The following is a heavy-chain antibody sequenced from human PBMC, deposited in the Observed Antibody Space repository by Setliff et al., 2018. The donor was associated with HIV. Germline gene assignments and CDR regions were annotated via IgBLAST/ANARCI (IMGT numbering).Heavy chain of an antibody. Sequence: SVKVSCKASGGTFSSYSISWVRQAPGQGLEWMGRIIPIFGTANYAQTFQGRVTITADKSTSTAYMELSSLRSEDTAVYYCARGYNWNYPLDYWGQGTLVTVSS. CDR1: GGTFSSYS. D-gene: IGHD1-7*01. J-gene: IGHJ4*02. V-gene: IGHV1-69*08. CDR2: IIPIFGTA. CDR3: ARGYNWNYPLDY.